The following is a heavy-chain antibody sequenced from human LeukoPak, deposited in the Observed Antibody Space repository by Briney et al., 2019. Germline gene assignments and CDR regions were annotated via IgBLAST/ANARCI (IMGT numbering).Heavy chain of an antibody. D-gene: IGHD4-23*01. CDR1: GYTFTGYY. CDR3: ARDLYGGTSATFDY. CDR2: INPNSGGT. Sequence: ASVKVSSKASGYTFTGYYMHWVRQAPGQGLEWMGWINPNSGGTYYALKFQGRVTMTSDTSISSAYMELSRLRSDDRAVYYCARDLYGGTSATFDYWGQGTLVTVSS. V-gene: IGHV1-2*02. J-gene: IGHJ4*02.